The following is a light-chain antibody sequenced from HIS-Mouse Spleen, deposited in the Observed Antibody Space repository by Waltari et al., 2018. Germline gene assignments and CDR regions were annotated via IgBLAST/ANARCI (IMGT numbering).Light chain of an antibody. Sequence: QSALTQPRSVSGSPGQSVTISCTGTSSDVGGYNYVSWYQQHPGKAPKLMIYDVSKRPDGVPARFSGSKSCNTASLTISGLQAEDAADYYCCSYAGSYTLVFGGGTKLTVL. CDR3: CSYAGSYTLV. CDR1: SSDVGGYNY. CDR2: DVS. V-gene: IGLV2-11*01. J-gene: IGLJ2*01.